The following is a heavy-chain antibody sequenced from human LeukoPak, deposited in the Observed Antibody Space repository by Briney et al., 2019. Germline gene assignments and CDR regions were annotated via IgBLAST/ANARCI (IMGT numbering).Heavy chain of an antibody. CDR2: ITGCGGSP. J-gene: IGHJ5*02. D-gene: IGHD4-17*01. CDR3: AKGPVWFDT. Sequence: GGALRLSCAASGFTFSSYAMSWVGQAPGKGVEGVSTITGCGGSPSYAASVQGRFAISRDNSKNTLYLQINSLRAEDTAVYYCAKGPVWFDTWGQGTLVTVSS. CDR1: GFTFSSYA. V-gene: IGHV3-23*01.